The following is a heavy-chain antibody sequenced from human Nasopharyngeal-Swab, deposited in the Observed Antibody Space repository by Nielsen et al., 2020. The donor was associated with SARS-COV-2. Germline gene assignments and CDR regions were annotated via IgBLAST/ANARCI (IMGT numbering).Heavy chain of an antibody. CDR3: ARYDDYYDSSGYAY. V-gene: IGHV3-23*01. CDR1: GFTFSSYA. J-gene: IGHJ4*02. D-gene: IGHD3-22*01. CDR2: ISGSGGST. Sequence: GGSLRLSCAASGFTFSSYAMSWVRQAPGKGLEWVSVISGSGGSTYYADSVKGRFTLSRDNSKNTLYLQMNSLRAEDTAVYYCARYDDYYDSSGYAYWGQGTLVTVSS.